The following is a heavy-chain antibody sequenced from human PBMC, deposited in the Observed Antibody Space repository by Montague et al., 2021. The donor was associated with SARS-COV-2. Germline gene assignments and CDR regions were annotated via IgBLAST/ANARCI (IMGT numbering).Heavy chain of an antibody. CDR1: GGSISSYY. CDR3: ARSSGWMGNAFDI. V-gene: IGHV4-59*01. Sequence: SETLSLTCTVSGGSISSYYWSWIRQPPGKRLEWIGYIYYSGSTNYNPSLKSRVTISVDTSKNQFSLKLSSVTAADTAVYYCARSSGWMGNAFDIWGQGTMVTVSS. D-gene: IGHD6-19*01. J-gene: IGHJ3*02. CDR2: IYYSGST.